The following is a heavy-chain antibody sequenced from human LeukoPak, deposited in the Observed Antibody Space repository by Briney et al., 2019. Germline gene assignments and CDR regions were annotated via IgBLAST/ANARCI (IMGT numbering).Heavy chain of an antibody. CDR3: ARESTIFAPYYYGMDV. CDR1: GYTFTGYY. J-gene: IGHJ6*02. Sequence: ASVKVSCKASGYTFTGYYMHWVRQAPGQGLEWMGWINPNSGGTNYAQKFQGRVTMTRDTSISTAYMELSRLRSDDTAVYYCARESTIFAPYYYGMDVWGRGTTVTVSS. V-gene: IGHV1-2*02. D-gene: IGHD3-3*01. CDR2: INPNSGGT.